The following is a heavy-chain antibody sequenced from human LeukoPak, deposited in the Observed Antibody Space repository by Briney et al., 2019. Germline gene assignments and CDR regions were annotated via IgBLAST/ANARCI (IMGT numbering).Heavy chain of an antibody. V-gene: IGHV3-11*01. Sequence: GGSLRLSCAASGFTFSDYYMSWIRQAPGKGLEWVSYISSSGSTIYYADSVKGRFTISRDNAKNSLYLQINSLRAEDTAVYYCARVGNYDYVWGSYRTLGYWGQGTLVTVSS. CDR2: ISSSGSTI. CDR3: ARVGNYDYVWGSYRTLGY. CDR1: GFTFSDYY. D-gene: IGHD3-16*02. J-gene: IGHJ4*02.